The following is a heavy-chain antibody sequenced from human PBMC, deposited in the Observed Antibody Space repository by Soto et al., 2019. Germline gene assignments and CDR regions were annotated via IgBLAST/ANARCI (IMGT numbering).Heavy chain of an antibody. D-gene: IGHD3-16*01. CDR2: ISGSGGST. CDR1: GFTFSSYA. Sequence: PGGSLSLSCAASGFTFSSYAMSWVRQAPGKGLEWVSAISGSGGSTYYADSVKGRFTISRDNSKNTLYLQMNSLRAEDTAVYYCAKEAAEFWAYYYYYMDVWGKGTTVTVSS. J-gene: IGHJ6*03. CDR3: AKEAAEFWAYYYYYMDV. V-gene: IGHV3-23*01.